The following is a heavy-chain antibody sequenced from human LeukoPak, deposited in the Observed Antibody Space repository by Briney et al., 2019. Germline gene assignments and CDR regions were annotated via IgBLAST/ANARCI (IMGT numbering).Heavy chain of an antibody. CDR2: IYYSGST. CDR3: ARGTMVRGVIFYMDV. D-gene: IGHD3-10*01. V-gene: IGHV4-30-4*08. Sequence: SQTLSLTCTVSGGSISSGDYYWSWIRQPPGKGLEWIGYIYYSGSTYYNPSLKSRVTISVDTPKNQFSLKLSSVTAADTAVYYCARGTMVRGVIFYMDVWGKGTTVTVSS. CDR1: GGSISSGDYY. J-gene: IGHJ6*03.